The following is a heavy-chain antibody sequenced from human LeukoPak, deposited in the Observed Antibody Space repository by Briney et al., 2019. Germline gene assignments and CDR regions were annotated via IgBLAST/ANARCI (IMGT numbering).Heavy chain of an antibody. Sequence: SETLSLTCTVSGGSLSSYYWSWIRQPPAKGLEGSGYIYTGGSTNYNPSLKSQVTISVDTSKNQSSLKLSSVTAGDTAVYYCARRHGSGSYLRGEDWFDPWGQGTLVTVSS. J-gene: IGHJ5*02. CDR1: GGSLSSYY. CDR2: IYTGGST. CDR3: ARRHGSGSYLRGEDWFDP. V-gene: IGHV4-4*09. D-gene: IGHD3-10*01.